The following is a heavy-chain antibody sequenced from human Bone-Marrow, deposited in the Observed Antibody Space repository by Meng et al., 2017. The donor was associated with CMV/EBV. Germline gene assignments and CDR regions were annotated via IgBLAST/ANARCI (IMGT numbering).Heavy chain of an antibody. CDR2: INPNSGGT. V-gene: IGHV1-2*02. Sequence: ASVKVSCKTSGYTFSAHFVNWVRQAPGQGLEWMGWINPNSGGTNYAQKFQGRVTMTRDTSISTAYMELSRLRSDDTAVYYCARDRNRDGYNSPLNYWGQGTLVTVYS. CDR3: ARDRNRDGYNSPLNY. CDR1: GYTFSAHF. D-gene: IGHD5-24*01. J-gene: IGHJ4*02.